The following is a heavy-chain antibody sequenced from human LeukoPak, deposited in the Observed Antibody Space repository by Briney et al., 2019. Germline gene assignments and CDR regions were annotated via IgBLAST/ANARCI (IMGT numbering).Heavy chain of an antibody. Sequence: GRSLRLSGAASGFTFSRYGMHWVRQAPGKGLEWVAVIWYDGSKKNYADSVKGRFTISRDNSKNTLNLQMTSLRAEDTAVYYCARVSEDYSSGWYEEYFQYWGQGTLVIVSS. CDR1: GFTFSRYG. D-gene: IGHD6-19*01. V-gene: IGHV3-33*01. CDR3: ARVSEDYSSGWYEEYFQY. CDR2: IWYDGSKK. J-gene: IGHJ1*01.